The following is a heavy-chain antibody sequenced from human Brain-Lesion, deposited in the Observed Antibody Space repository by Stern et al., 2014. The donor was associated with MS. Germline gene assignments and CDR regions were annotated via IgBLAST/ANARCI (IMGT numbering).Heavy chain of an antibody. J-gene: IGHJ4*02. CDR3: ASGYRIFDY. CDR2: IHPSGSA. D-gene: IGHD5-18*01. Sequence: QVQLQESGPGLVKPSQTLSLTCTVSGGSISSGSDYWSWIRQPVGKGLEWIGRIHPSGSAFYTPSLKIRVTISTDTSMNQFPLKLNSATAADTAIYYCASGYRIFDYWGQGILVTVSS. V-gene: IGHV4-61*02. CDR1: GGSISSGSDY.